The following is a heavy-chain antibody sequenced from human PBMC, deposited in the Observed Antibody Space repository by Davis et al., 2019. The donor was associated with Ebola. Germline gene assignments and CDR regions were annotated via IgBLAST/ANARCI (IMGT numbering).Heavy chain of an antibody. CDR1: GGSFSGYY. CDR2: INHSGST. J-gene: IGHJ5*02. CDR3: ARRPISSSWYGGVWGWFDP. D-gene: IGHD6-13*01. V-gene: IGHV4-34*01. Sequence: SETLSLTCAVYGGSFSGYYWSWIRQPPGKGLEWIGEINHSGSTNYNPSLKSRVTILVDKSKNQFSLKLSSVTAADTAVYYCARRPISSSWYGGVWGWFDPWGQGTLVTVSS.